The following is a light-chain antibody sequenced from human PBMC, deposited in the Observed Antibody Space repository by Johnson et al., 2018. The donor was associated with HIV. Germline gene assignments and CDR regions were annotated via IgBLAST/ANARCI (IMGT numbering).Light chain of an antibody. V-gene: IGLV1-51*02. Sequence: QSVLTQPPSVSAAPGQKVTISCSGSSSNIGDNYVSWYQQLPGTAPKLLIYENNKRPSGIPARFSGSKSGTSATLGITGLQPGDAADYYCVTWDSRLSAGGGFGTGTQVTVL. J-gene: IGLJ1*01. CDR3: VTWDSRLSAGGG. CDR1: SSNIGDNY. CDR2: ENN.